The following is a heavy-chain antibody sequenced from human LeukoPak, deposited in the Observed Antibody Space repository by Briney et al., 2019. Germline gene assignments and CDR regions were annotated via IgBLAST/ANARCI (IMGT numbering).Heavy chain of an antibody. CDR2: ISGSGGNT. CDR3: AKTRWFGEFLDAFDI. J-gene: IGHJ3*02. CDR1: GFTFSNYA. Sequence: GGSLRLSCAASGFTFSNYAMSWLRQAPGKGLEWVSAISGSGGNTYYADSVKGRFTISRDNSKNTLYLQMNSLRAEDTAVYYCAKTRWFGEFLDAFDIWGQGTMVTVSS. D-gene: IGHD3-10*01. V-gene: IGHV3-23*01.